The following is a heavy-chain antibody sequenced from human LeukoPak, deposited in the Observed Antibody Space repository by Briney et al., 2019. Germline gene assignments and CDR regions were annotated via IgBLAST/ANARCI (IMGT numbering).Heavy chain of an antibody. CDR2: IKSKTDGGII. D-gene: IGHD3-16*02. J-gene: IGHJ5*02. Sequence: GGSLRLSCAASGYTFSNAWMNWVRQAPGEGLEWVGRIKSKTDGGIIDYAAPVKGRFTISRDDSKKTLYLQMNSLKTEDTAVYYCTTPFFVVPSSWGQGTLVTVSS. V-gene: IGHV3-15*01. CDR3: TTPFFVVPSS. CDR1: GYTFSNAW.